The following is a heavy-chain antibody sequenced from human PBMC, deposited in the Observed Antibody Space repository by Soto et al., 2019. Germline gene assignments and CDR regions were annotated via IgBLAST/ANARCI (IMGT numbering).Heavy chain of an antibody. D-gene: IGHD3-16*02. J-gene: IGHJ4*02. CDR2: IWYDRSNK. Sequence: GGSLRLSCAASGFTFSSYGMHWVRQAPGKGLEWVAVIWYDRSNKYYADSVKGRFTISRDNSKNTLYLQMNSLRAEDTAVYYCARDIFSLGELSLPPDYFDYWGQGTLVTVSS. CDR3: ARDIFSLGELSLPPDYFDY. V-gene: IGHV3-33*01. CDR1: GFTFSSYG.